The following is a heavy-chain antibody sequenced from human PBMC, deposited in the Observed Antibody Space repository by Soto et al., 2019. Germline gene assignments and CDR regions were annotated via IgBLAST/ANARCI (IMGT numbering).Heavy chain of an antibody. CDR1: GFTFSSYW. D-gene: IGHD6-6*01. J-gene: IGHJ4*02. CDR3: AREQSLFGYSSSDFDY. CDR2: INSDGSST. V-gene: IGHV3-74*01. Sequence: GGSLRLSCAASGFTFSSYWMHWVRQAPGKGLVWVSRINSDGSSTSYADSVKGRFTISRDNAKNTLYLQMNSLRAEDTAVYYSAREQSLFGYSSSDFDYWGQGTLVTVSS.